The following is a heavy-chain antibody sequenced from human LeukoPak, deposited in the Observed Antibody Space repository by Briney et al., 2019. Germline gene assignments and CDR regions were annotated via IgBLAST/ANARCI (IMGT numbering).Heavy chain of an antibody. V-gene: IGHV1-18*01. J-gene: IGHJ4*02. Sequence: ASVKVSCKASGYTFTTYGISWVRQAPGQGLEWMGWSSPYNGNTNYAQKLRGRVTMTTDTSTSTAYMELRSLTSDDTAIYYCARNVRCYSVICPRDALAVAVPRSDSWGQGTLVTVSS. CDR2: SSPYNGNT. CDR3: ARNVRCYSVICPRDALAVAVPRSDS. CDR1: GYTFTTYG. D-gene: IGHD6-19*01.